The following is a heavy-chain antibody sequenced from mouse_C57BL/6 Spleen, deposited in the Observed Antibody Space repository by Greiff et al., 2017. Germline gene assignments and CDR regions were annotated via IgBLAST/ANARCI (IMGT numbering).Heavy chain of an antibody. J-gene: IGHJ2*01. D-gene: IGHD2-3*01. V-gene: IGHV5-17*01. Sequence: EVMLVESGGGLVKPGGSLKLSCAASGFTFSDYGMHWVRQAPEKGLEWVAYISSGSSTIYYADTVKGRFTISRDNAKNTLFLQMTSLRSEDTAMYYCARDDGYYWNYWGQGTTLTVSS. CDR1: GFTFSDYG. CDR3: ARDDGYYWNY. CDR2: ISSGSSTI.